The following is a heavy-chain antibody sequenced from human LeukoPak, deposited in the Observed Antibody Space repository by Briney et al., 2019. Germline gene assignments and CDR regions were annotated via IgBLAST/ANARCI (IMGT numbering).Heavy chain of an antibody. CDR2: IWYDGTNK. D-gene: IGHD3-10*01. CDR1: GFTFRSYG. Sequence: PGGSLRLSCAASGFTFRSYGMHWVRQAPGKGLEWVAIIWYDGTNKYYADSVKGRFTISRDNSKNTLYLRMNSLRVEGTAVYYCASGRMVRGVTISYYFDYWGQGTLVTVPS. CDR3: ASGRMVRGVTISYYFDY. V-gene: IGHV3-33*01. J-gene: IGHJ4*02.